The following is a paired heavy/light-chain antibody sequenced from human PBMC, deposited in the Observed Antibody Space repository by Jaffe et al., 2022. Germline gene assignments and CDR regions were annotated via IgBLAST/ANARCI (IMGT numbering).Light chain of an antibody. CDR3: QQYGSSPPIFT. CDR2: GAS. CDR1: QSVSSSY. J-gene: IGKJ3*01. Sequence: EIVLTQSPGTLSLSPGERATLSCRASQSVSSSYLAWYQQKPGQAPRLLIYGASSRATGIPDRFSGSGSGTDFTLTISRLEPEDFAVYYCQQYGSSPPIFTFGPGTKVDIK. V-gene: IGKV3-20*01.
Heavy chain of an antibody. CDR1: GGSISSGSYY. CDR2: IYTSGST. V-gene: IGHV4-61*02. D-gene: IGHD6-19*01. Sequence: QVQLQESGPGLVKPSQTLSLTCTVSGGSISSGSYYWSWIRQPAGKGLEWIGRIYTSGSTNYNPSLKSRVTISVDTSKNQFSLKLSSVTAADTAVYYCAKVHGGYSSGWYDYYYYYMDVWGKGTTVTVSS. J-gene: IGHJ6*03. CDR3: AKVHGGYSSGWYDYYYYYMDV.